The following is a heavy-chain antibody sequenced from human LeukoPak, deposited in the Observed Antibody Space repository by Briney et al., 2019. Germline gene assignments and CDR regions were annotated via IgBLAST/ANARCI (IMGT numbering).Heavy chain of an antibody. Sequence: PGGSLRLSCAASGFTFSSYGMHWVRQAPGKGLEWVAFIRYDGSNKYYADSVKGRFTISRDNSKNTLYLQMNSLRAEDTAVYYYAKGPRGYSYGLDYWGQGTLVTVSS. CDR2: IRYDGSNK. CDR1: GFTFSSYG. CDR3: AKGPRGYSYGLDY. D-gene: IGHD5-18*01. J-gene: IGHJ4*02. V-gene: IGHV3-30*02.